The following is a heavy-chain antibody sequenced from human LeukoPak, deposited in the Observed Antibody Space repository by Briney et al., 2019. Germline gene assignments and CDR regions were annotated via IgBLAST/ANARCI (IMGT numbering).Heavy chain of an antibody. Sequence: ETLSLTCAVYGGSFSGYYWSWIRQPPGKGLEWVSAISGSGGSTYYADSVKGRFTISRDNSKNTLYLQMNSLRAEDTAVYYCAKGIRFLEWLPTYYFDYWGQGTLVTVSS. CDR1: GGSFSGYY. CDR3: AKGIRFLEWLPTYYFDY. CDR2: ISGSGGST. D-gene: IGHD3-3*01. V-gene: IGHV3-23*01. J-gene: IGHJ4*02.